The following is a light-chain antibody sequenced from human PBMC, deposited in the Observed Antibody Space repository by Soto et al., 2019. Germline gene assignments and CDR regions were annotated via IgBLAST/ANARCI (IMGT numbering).Light chain of an antibody. CDR3: EASKEWPTR. CDR1: QSVSSY. J-gene: IGKJ4*02. CDR2: DAS. Sequence: WIPTAPTRFLSPRERDPRCCRASQSVSSYLAWYQQKPGQAPRLLIYDASNRASGIPARFSGSGSGTAFNLTMPCLQSGCSGVHFCEASKEWPTRFAGGTKVDIK. V-gene: IGKV3-11*01.